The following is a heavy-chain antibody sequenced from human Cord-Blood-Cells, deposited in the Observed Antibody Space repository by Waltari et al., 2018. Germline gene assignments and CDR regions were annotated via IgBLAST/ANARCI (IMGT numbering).Heavy chain of an antibody. CDR2: IYYSGST. D-gene: IGHD6-13*01. V-gene: IGHV4-31*03. Sequence: QVQLQESGPGLVKPSQTLSLTCTVSGGSISRGGYYWSWIRQHPGKGLEWIGYIYYSGSTYYNPSLKSRVTISVDTSKNQFSLKLSSVTAADTAVYYCARSYGSSWYGLFDYWGQGTLVTVSS. CDR1: GGSISRGGYY. CDR3: ARSYGSSWYGLFDY. J-gene: IGHJ4*02.